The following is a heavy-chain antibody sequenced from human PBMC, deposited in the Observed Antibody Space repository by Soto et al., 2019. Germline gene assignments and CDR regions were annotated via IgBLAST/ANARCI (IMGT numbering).Heavy chain of an antibody. CDR2: VNPNSGNT. V-gene: IGHV1-8*01. CDR1: GYTFTNYD. Sequence: VSVKVSCKTSGYTFTNYDIMWVRRVAGQGLEWMGWVNPNSGNTGYAQKFQDRVTMTRDRFISTAYMELRSLTYEDTAVYYCARGRRANFAPWGQGTLVTVS. D-gene: IGHD6-25*01. CDR3: ARGRRANFAP. J-gene: IGHJ5*02.